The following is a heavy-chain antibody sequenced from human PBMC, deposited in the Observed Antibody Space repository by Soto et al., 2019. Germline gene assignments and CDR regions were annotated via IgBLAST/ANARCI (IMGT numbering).Heavy chain of an antibody. CDR3: ARDGFSGSYFGG. Sequence: QVQLVQSGAEVKKPGSSVKVSCRASGGTSSSYVVSWVRQAPGQGLEWMGGIILIFGTANYAQKFQGRVTITADKSTNTVYMELSSLRSEDTAVYYGARDGFSGSYFGGWGQGTMVTVSS. CDR2: IILIFGTA. CDR1: GGTSSSYV. D-gene: IGHD1-26*01. J-gene: IGHJ4*02. V-gene: IGHV1-69*06.